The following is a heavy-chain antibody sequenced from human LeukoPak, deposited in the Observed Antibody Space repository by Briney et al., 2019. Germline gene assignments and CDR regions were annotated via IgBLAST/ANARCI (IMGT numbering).Heavy chain of an antibody. J-gene: IGHJ3*02. CDR2: IYYSGST. V-gene: IGHV4-59*01. CDR3: ARATSTDSSDDAFDI. D-gene: IGHD3-22*01. Sequence: SETLSLTCTVSGGSISSYYWSWIRQPPGKGLEWIGYIYYSGSTNYNPSLKSRVTISVDTSKNQFSLKLSSVTAADTAVYYCARATSTDSSDDAFDIWGQGTMVTVSS. CDR1: GGSISSYY.